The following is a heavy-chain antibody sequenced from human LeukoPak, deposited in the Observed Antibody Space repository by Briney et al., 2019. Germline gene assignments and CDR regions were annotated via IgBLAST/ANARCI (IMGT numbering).Heavy chain of an antibody. CDR1: GFTFSGSA. CDR3: TRDFAATDYYDSSGYYWPLLGYGDAFDI. D-gene: IGHD3-22*01. V-gene: IGHV3-73*01. J-gene: IGHJ3*02. CDR2: IRSKANSYAT. Sequence: GGSLRLSCAASGFTFSGSAMHWVRQASGKGLEWVGRIRSKANSYATAYAASVKGRFTIYRDDSKNTAYLQMNSLKTEDTAVYYCTRDFAATDYYDSSGYYWPLLGYGDAFDIWGQGTMVTVSS.